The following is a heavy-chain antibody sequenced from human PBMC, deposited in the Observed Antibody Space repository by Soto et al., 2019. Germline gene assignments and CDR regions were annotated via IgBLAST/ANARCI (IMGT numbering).Heavy chain of an antibody. D-gene: IGHD5-18*01. J-gene: IGHJ4*02. CDR1: GFTFSGSA. CDR3: TRHAESGYSYGRNFDY. V-gene: IGHV3-73*01. CDR2: IRSKANSYAT. Sequence: GGSLRLSCAASGFTFSGSAMHWVRQASGKGLEWVGRIRSKANSYATAYAASVKGRFTISRDDSKNTAYLQMNSLKTEDTAVYYCTRHAESGYSYGRNFDYWGQGTLVTVSS.